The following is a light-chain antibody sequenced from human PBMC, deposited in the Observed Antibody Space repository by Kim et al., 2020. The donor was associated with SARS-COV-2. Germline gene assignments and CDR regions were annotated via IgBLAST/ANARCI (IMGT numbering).Light chain of an antibody. CDR2: VVY. V-gene: IGKV1-39*01. J-gene: IGKJ1*01. Sequence: ASIGERVTITCRASQNINKYLNWYQHKPGQAPQLLIYVVYSLKSGVPSRFSGSGSGTDFTLTIDSLQPEDLATYYCQQGFTMPWTFGQGTKVDIK. CDR3: QQGFTMPWT. CDR1: QNINKY.